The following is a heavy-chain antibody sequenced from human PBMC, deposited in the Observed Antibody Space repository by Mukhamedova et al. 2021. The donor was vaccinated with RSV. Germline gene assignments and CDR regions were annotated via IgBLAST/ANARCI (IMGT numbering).Heavy chain of an antibody. D-gene: IGHD3-22*01. J-gene: IGHJ4*02. CDR3: ARLTYDSSGYYITPFDY. V-gene: IGHV5-10-1*01. Sequence: SFQGHVTISVDKSISTAYLQWSSLKASDTAMYYCARLTYDSSGYYITPFDYWGQGTLVTVSS.